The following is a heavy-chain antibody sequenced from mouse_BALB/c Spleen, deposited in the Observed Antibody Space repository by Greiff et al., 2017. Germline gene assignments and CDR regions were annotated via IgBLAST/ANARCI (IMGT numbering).Heavy chain of an antibody. CDR1: GFTFSSYG. D-gene: IGHD3-1*01. CDR3: ARQARATSMDY. V-gene: IGHV5-6*01. Sequence: DVHLVESGGDLVKPGGSLKLSCAASGFTFSSYGMSWVRQTPDKRLEWVATISSGGSYTYYPDSVKGRFTISRDNAKNTLYLQMSSLKSEDTAMYYCARQARATSMDYWGQGTSVTVSS. J-gene: IGHJ4*01. CDR2: ISSGGSYT.